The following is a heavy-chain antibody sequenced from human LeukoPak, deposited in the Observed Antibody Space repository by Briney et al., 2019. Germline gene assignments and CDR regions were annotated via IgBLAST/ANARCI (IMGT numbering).Heavy chain of an antibody. Sequence: GGSLRLSCAASGFTFSSYAMSWVRQAPGKGLEWVSAISGSGGSTYYADSVKGRFTISRDNSKNTLYLQMNSLRAEDTAVCYCAKDSGPYYYDSSGYYGYWGQGTLVTVSS. D-gene: IGHD3-22*01. CDR1: GFTFSSYA. CDR3: AKDSGPYYYDSSGYYGY. J-gene: IGHJ4*02. V-gene: IGHV3-23*01. CDR2: ISGSGGST.